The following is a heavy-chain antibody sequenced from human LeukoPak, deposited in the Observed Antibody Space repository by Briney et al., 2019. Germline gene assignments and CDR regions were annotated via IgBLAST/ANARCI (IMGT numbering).Heavy chain of an antibody. Sequence: GGSLRLSCAASGFIFSDYHMSWIRQAPGKGLECVSYISPGGDAVYFDDSVKGRFTISRDNAKNSLFLQMSSLTAEDTAVYYCSGGRDAAVAGPGGYFDYWGQGSLVTVSP. D-gene: IGHD6-19*01. CDR2: ISPGGDAV. J-gene: IGHJ4*02. V-gene: IGHV3-11*01. CDR1: GFIFSDYH. CDR3: SGGRDAAVAGPGGYFDY.